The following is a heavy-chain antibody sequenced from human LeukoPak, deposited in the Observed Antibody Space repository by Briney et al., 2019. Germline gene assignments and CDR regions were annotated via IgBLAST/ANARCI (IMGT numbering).Heavy chain of an antibody. J-gene: IGHJ6*02. D-gene: IGHD2-2*01. CDR1: GYTFTSYG. V-gene: IGHV1-18*01. Sequence: ASVKVSCKASGYTFTSYGISWVRQAPGQGLEWMGWISAYNGNTNYAQKLQGRVTMTTDTSTSTAYMELRSLRSDDTAVHYCARSNRGYCSSTSCLTSWYYGMDVWGQGTTVTVSS. CDR2: ISAYNGNT. CDR3: ARSNRGYCSSTSCLTSWYYGMDV.